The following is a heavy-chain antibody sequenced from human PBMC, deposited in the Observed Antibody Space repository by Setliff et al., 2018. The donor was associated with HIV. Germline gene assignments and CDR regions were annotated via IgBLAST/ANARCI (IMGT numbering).Heavy chain of an antibody. CDR1: GFTFSSYG. V-gene: IGHV3-30*02. D-gene: IGHD2-15*01. CDR3: ERGVPGICSGGTCYLEY. CDR2: IRHDGINE. J-gene: IGHJ4*02. Sequence: GGSLRLSCAASGFTFSSYGMHWVRQAPGKGLEWVTFIRHDGINEDYSDSVKGRFSVSRDNSKNTVFLQMNSLRVEDTALYYCERGVPGICSGGTCYLEYWGQGALVTVSS.